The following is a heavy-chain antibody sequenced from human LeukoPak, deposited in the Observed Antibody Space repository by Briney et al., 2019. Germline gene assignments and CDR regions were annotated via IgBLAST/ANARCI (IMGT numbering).Heavy chain of an antibody. CDR2: ISAYNGNT. CDR1: GYTFTSYG. V-gene: IGHV1-18*04. D-gene: IGHD3-3*02. Sequence: GVSVKVSCKASGYTFTSYGISWVRQAPGQGLEWMGWISAYNGNTNYAQKLQGRVTMTTDTSTSTAYMELRSLRSDDTAVYYCARDKSKLLAAPRPFDPWGQGTLVTVSS. J-gene: IGHJ5*02. CDR3: ARDKSKLLAAPRPFDP.